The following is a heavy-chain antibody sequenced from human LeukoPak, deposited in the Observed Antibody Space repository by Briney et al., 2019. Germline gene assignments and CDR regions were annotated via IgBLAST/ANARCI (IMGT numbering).Heavy chain of an antibody. CDR2: INPIFGTA. J-gene: IGHJ4*02. D-gene: IGHD6-19*01. CDR1: GYTFTGYY. Sequence: ASVKVSCKASGYTFTGYYMHWVRQAPGQGLEWMGRINPIFGTANYAQKFQGRVTITTDESTSTAYMELSSLRSEDTAVYYCASTVEQWLHFDYWGQGTLVTVSS. CDR3: ASTVEQWLHFDY. V-gene: IGHV1-69*05.